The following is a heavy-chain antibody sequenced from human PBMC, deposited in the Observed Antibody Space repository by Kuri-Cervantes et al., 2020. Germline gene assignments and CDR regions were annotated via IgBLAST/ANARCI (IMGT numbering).Heavy chain of an antibody. V-gene: IGHV3-9*01. D-gene: IGHD2-2*01. J-gene: IGHJ6*03. Sequence: LSLTCAASGFTFDDYAMHWVRQAPGKGLEWVSGISWNSGSIGYVDSVKGRFTISRDNAKNSLYLQMNSLRAEDTALYYCARAEVPAAIELSYYYYYMDVWGKGTTVTVSS. CDR3: ARAEVPAAIELSYYYYYMDV. CDR1: GFTFDDYA. CDR2: ISWNSGSI.